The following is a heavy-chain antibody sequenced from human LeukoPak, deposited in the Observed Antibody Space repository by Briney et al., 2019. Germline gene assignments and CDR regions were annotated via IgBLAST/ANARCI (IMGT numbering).Heavy chain of an antibody. V-gene: IGHV3-30-3*01. J-gene: IGHJ5*02. CDR1: GFTFSSYA. Sequence: GGSLRLSCEASGFTFSSYAMHWVRQAPGKGLEWVAVISYDGSNKYYADSVKGRFTISRDNSKNTLYLQMNSLRAEDTAVYYCARGGRRIVANWFDPWGQGTLVTVSS. D-gene: IGHD3-22*01. CDR2: ISYDGSNK. CDR3: ARGGRRIVANWFDP.